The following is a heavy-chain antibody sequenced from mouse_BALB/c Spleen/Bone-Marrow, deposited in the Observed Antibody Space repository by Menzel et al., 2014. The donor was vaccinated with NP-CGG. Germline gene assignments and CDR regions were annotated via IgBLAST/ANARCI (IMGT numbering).Heavy chain of an antibody. Sequence: QVQLQQSGAELMKPGASVKISCKATGYTFSSYWIEWVKQRPGHGLEWIGEILPGSGSTNYNEKFKGKATFTADTSSXTAHTHRTSASSEDSAFYDCGRGGGRGGYWDFDVWGAGTTVTVSS. V-gene: IGHV1-9*01. CDR3: GRGGGRGGYWDFDV. J-gene: IGHJ1*01. CDR1: GYTFSSYW. CDR2: ILPGSGST.